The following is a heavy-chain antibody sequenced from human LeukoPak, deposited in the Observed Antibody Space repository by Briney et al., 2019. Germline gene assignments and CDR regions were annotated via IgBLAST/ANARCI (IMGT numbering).Heavy chain of an antibody. CDR3: ARVTQTRIVVVPAAISWFDP. CDR2: IIPIFGTA. V-gene: IGHV1-69*05. CDR1: GGTFSSYA. J-gene: IGHJ5*02. D-gene: IGHD2-2*02. Sequence: SVKVSCRASGGTFSSYAISWVRQAPGQGLEWMGGIIPIFGTANYAQKFQGRVTITTDESTSTAYMELSSLRSEDTAVYYCARVTQTRIVVVPAAISWFDPWGQGTLVTVSS.